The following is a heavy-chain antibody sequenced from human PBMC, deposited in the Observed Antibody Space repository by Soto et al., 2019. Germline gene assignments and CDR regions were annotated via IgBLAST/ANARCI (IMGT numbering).Heavy chain of an antibody. Sequence: GGSLRLSCAASGFTFSSYSMNWVRQAPGKGLEWVSSISSSSSYIYYADSVKGRFTISRDNAKNSLYLQMNSLRAEDTAVYYCASYYDSSGQSAFDIWGQGTMVTVSS. CDR1: GFTFSSYS. D-gene: IGHD3-22*01. V-gene: IGHV3-21*01. CDR2: ISSSSSYI. J-gene: IGHJ3*02. CDR3: ASYYDSSGQSAFDI.